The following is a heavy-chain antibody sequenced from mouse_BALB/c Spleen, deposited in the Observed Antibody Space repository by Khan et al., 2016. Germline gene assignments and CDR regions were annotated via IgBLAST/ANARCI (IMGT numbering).Heavy chain of an antibody. CDR2: IDPANGNT. CDR3: ARGTVVATDWYFDV. CDR1: GFNIKDTY. Sequence: VQLQQSGAELVKPGASVKLSCTASGFNIKDTYMHWVKQRPEQGLEWIGRIDPANGNTKYDPKFQGKATITADTSSNTAYLQLSSLTSEDTAVDYCARGTVVATDWYFDVWGAGTTVTVSS. J-gene: IGHJ1*01. V-gene: IGHV14-3*02. D-gene: IGHD1-1*01.